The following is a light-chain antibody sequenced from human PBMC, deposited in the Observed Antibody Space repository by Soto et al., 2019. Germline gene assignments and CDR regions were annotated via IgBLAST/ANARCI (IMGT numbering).Light chain of an antibody. J-gene: IGKJ1*01. CDR3: QQLSGYPWT. Sequence: IQLTQSPSSLSASVGDRVTITCRASQGIDNYLAWYQQKPGTAPKLLIYAASTLQSGVPSRFSGRGSGTDFTLTISSLLPEDFATYSCQQLSGYPWTFGQGTKVEIK. CDR2: AAS. V-gene: IGKV1-9*01. CDR1: QGIDNY.